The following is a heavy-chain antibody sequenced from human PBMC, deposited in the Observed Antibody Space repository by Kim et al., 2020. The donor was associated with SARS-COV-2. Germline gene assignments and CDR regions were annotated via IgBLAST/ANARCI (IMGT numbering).Heavy chain of an antibody. D-gene: IGHD3-16*01. V-gene: IGHV3-23*03. CDR1: GFSFSSYA. CDR2: IYSGGSST. J-gene: IGHJ2*01. Sequence: GALRLSCAASGFSFSSYAMSWVRQAPGKGLEWVSVIYSGGSSTYYADSVKGRFTISRDNSKNTLYLQMNSLRAEDTAVYFCARVITYWYFDLWGRGTLV. CDR3: ARVITYWYFDL.